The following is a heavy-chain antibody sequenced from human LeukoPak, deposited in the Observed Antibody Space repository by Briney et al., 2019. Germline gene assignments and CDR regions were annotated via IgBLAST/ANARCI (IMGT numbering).Heavy chain of an antibody. CDR3: ARDPGLRFLEWLQHFDY. CDR1: GYTFTSYG. Sequence: ASVKVSCKASGYTFTSYGISWVRQAPGQGLEWMGWISAYNGNTNYAQKLQGRVTMTTDTSTSTAYMELRSLRSDDTAVYCCARDPGLRFLEWLQHFDYWGQGTLVTVSS. V-gene: IGHV1-18*01. J-gene: IGHJ4*02. CDR2: ISAYNGNT. D-gene: IGHD3-3*01.